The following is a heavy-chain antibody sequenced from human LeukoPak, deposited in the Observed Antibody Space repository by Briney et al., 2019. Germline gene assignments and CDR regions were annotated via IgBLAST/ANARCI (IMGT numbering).Heavy chain of an antibody. V-gene: IGHV4-34*01. CDR1: GGSFSGYY. CDR2: INHSGST. J-gene: IGHJ3*02. D-gene: IGHD2-21*02. Sequence: PSETLSLTCAVYGGSFSGYYWSWIRQPPGKGLEWIGEINHSGSTNYNPSLKSRVTISVDTSKNQFSLKLSSVTAADTAVYYCARVPHIVVATAIASQAFDIWGQGTMVTVSS. CDR3: ARVPHIVVATAIASQAFDI.